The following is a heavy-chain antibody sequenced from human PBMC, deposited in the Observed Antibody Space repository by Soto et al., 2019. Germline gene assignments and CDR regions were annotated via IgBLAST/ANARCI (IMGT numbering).Heavy chain of an antibody. D-gene: IGHD3-3*01. Sequence: ASVKVSCKASGYTFTGYYMHWVRQAPGQGLEWMGWINPNSGGTNYAQKFQGWVTMTRDTSISTAYMELSRLRSDDTAVYYCARDPSLITIFGVDPEYYFDYWGQGTLVTVSS. J-gene: IGHJ4*02. CDR2: INPNSGGT. CDR1: GYTFTGYY. CDR3: ARDPSLITIFGVDPEYYFDY. V-gene: IGHV1-2*04.